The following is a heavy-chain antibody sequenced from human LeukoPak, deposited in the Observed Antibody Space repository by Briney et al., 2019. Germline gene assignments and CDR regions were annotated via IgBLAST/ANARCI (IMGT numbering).Heavy chain of an antibody. V-gene: IGHV1-2*02. CDR3: ARGVTTLSPIDY. D-gene: IGHD4-17*01. Sequence: ASVKVSCKASGYTFIGYYIHWVRQAPGQGLEWMGWISPNSGGTSYAQRFQGRVTMTRDTSITTAYMELTGLRSDDTAVYYCARGVTTLSPIDYWGQGTLDTVSS. CDR1: GYTFIGYY. CDR2: ISPNSGGT. J-gene: IGHJ4*02.